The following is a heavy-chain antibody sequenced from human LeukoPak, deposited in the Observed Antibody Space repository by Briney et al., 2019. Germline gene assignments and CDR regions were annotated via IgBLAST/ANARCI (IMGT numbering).Heavy chain of an antibody. J-gene: IGHJ4*02. CDR2: INHSGST. D-gene: IGHD3-22*01. V-gene: IGHV4-34*01. CDR3: AGYYYDTRVYNDY. CDR1: GGSFSGYY. Sequence: SETLSLTCAVYGGSFSGYYWSWIRQPPGKGLEWIGEINHSGSTNYNPSLKSRVTISVDTSKNQFSLKLSSVTAADTAVYYCAGYYYDTRVYNDYWGQGTLVTVSS.